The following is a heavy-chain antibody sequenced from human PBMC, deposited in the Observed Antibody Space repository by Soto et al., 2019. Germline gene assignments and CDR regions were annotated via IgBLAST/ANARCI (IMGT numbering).Heavy chain of an antibody. CDR2: ISNRGDT. CDR3: AREPRYCRGGSCSITGDAFDI. J-gene: IGHJ3*02. V-gene: IGHV3-66*01. CDR1: GFIVSDTY. Sequence: EVQLVESGGGLVQPGGSLRLSCTASGFIVSDTYMNWVRQAPGKGLEWVSVISNRGDTHYADSVRGRFSLSRDIVDNTVHLQINNLRVEDTAVYYCAREPRYCRGGSCSITGDAFDIWGQGTMVTVSS. D-gene: IGHD2-15*01.